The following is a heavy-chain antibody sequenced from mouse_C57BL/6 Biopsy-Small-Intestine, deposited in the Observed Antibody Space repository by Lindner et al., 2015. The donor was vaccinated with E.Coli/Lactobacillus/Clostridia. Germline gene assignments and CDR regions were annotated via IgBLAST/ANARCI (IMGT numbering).Heavy chain of an antibody. CDR1: GYTFTDYS. Sequence: EVQLQESGPELVKPGASVKMSCKASGYTFTDYSMHWVKQSHGKSLEWIGYINPNNGGTNYNQKFKGKATLTVNKSSSTAYMELRSLTSEDSAVYYCARDYYGSRGDYWGQGTTLTVSS. D-gene: IGHD1-1*01. CDR3: ARDYYGSRGDY. J-gene: IGHJ2*01. CDR2: INPNNGGT. V-gene: IGHV1-22*01.